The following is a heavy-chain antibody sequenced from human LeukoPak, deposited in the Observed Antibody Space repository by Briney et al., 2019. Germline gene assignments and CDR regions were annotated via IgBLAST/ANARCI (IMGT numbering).Heavy chain of an antibody. CDR2: IKQVGSEL. CDR1: GFSFNSFW. J-gene: IGHJ4*02. D-gene: IGHD3-10*01. V-gene: IGHV3-7*04. Sequence: GGSLRLSCAASGFSFNSFWMSWVRQAPGKGLECVANIKQVGSELYFVDSVKGRFTIPRNDARSSLFLQMSNLRGEETAVYYWARARYGSGGYFFDFWGQETLVTVSP. CDR3: ARARYGSGGYFFDF.